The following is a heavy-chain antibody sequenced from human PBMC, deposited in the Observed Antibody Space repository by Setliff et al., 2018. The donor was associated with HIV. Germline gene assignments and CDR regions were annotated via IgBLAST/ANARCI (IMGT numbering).Heavy chain of an antibody. J-gene: IGHJ4*02. Sequence: PSETLSLTCTVSGGSISSYYWSWIRQPPGKGLEWIGYIYYSGSTNYNPSLKSRVTISVDTSKKQFSLRLTSVTAADTAVYYCASDISPDDGYNRLHYFDYWGQGTLVTVSS. V-gene: IGHV4-59*08. CDR2: IYYSGST. CDR3: ASDISPDDGYNRLHYFDY. CDR1: GGSISSYY. D-gene: IGHD5-12*01.